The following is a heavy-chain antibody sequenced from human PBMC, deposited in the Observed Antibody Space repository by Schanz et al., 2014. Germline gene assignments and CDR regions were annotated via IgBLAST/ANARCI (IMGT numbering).Heavy chain of an antibody. CDR3: ARDSLRGATGGYGMDV. Sequence: GQLLESGGGLIQPGGSLRLSCAASGFTFSNYAMSWVRQPPGKGLEWIGEIYHSGNTNYNASLKSRVTITVDKSKNQFSLKVRSVTAADTAVYYCARDSLRGATGGYGMDVWGQGTTXTVSS. D-gene: IGHD2-8*02. V-gene: IGHV4-4*02. CDR1: GFTFSNYAM. J-gene: IGHJ6*02. CDR2: IYHSGNT.